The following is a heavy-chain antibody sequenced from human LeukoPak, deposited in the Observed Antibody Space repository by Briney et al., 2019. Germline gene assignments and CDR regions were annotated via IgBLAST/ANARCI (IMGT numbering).Heavy chain of an antibody. V-gene: IGHV3-30*03. CDR2: ISYDGNKK. J-gene: IGHJ3*02. Sequence: PGGSLRLSCAASGFTFSIYGMHWVRQAPGKGLEWVAVISYDGNKKYYADSVKGRFTISRDNAKNSLYLQMNSLRAEDTAVYYCARNRAYAFDIWGQGTMVTVSP. CDR3: ARNRAYAFDI. D-gene: IGHD3-10*01. CDR1: GFTFSIYG.